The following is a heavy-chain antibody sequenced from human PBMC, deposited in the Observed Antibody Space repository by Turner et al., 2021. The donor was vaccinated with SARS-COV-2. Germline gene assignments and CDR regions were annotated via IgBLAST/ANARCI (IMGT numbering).Heavy chain of an antibody. CDR2: IYYSGST. CDR1: GGSISSSSYY. J-gene: IGHJ5*02. CDR3: ARHWEVAAAAYLARFDP. V-gene: IGHV4-39*01. D-gene: IGHD6-13*01. Sequence: QLQLQESGPGLVKPSETLSRTCTVSGGSISSSSYYWGWIRQPPGKGLEWIGGIYYSGSTYYNPSLKSRVTISVDTSKNQFSLKLTSVTAADTAVYFCARHWEVAAAAYLARFDPWGQGTLVTVSS.